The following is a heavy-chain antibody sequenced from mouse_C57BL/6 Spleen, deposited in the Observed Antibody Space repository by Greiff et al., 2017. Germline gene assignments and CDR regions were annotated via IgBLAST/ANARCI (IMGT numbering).Heavy chain of an antibody. CDR3: AGLNYFGSSDY. J-gene: IGHJ2*01. D-gene: IGHD1-1*01. CDR2: IRNKANGYTT. V-gene: IGHV7-3*01. Sequence: DVMLVESGGGLVQPGGSLSLSCAASGFTLTDYYMSWVRQPPGKALEWLAFIRNKANGYTTEYSAYVKGRFTISRCNSQSILYLQMYALRAEDSATCYSAGLNYFGSSDYWSQGTALTVSS. CDR1: GFTLTDYY.